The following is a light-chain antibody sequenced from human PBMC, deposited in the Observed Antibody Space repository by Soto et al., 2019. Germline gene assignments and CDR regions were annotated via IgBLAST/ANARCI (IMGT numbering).Light chain of an antibody. CDR3: CSYAGSSTWV. CDR1: SSDVGSYNL. J-gene: IGLJ2*01. Sequence: QSVLTQPASLSGSPGQSITISCTETSSDVGSYNLVSWYQQHPGKAPKLMIYEVSKRPSGVSNRFSGSKSGNTASLTISGLQAEDEAEYYCCSYAGSSTWVFGGGTKLTVL. CDR2: EVS. V-gene: IGLV2-23*02.